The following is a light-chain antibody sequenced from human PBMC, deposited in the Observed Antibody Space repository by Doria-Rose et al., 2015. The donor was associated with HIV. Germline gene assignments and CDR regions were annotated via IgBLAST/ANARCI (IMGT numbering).Light chain of an antibody. CDR2: DAS. Sequence: TQSPGTLSLSPVGSATLSCRASQRVKSSYVASYQQKPGQAPRLLIYDASTRATGIPDRFSGSGSGTYYTLTISRLEPEDVAVYYCRQYGTSRGTFGQGTRLEIK. CDR1: QRVKSSY. J-gene: IGKJ5*01. V-gene: IGKV3-20*01. CDR3: RQYGTSRGT.